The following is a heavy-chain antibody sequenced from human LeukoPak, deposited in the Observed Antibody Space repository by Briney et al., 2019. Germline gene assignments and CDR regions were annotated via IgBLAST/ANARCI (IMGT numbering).Heavy chain of an antibody. V-gene: IGHV4-59*01. CDR2: IYYSGST. J-gene: IGHJ4*02. Sequence: SETLSLTCTASGGSISSYYWSWIRQPPGKGLEWIGYIYYSGSTNYNPSLKSRVTISVDTSRNQFSLKLSSVTAADTAVYYCARGRKSADYWGQGTLVTVSS. CDR3: ARGRKSADY. CDR1: GGSISSYY.